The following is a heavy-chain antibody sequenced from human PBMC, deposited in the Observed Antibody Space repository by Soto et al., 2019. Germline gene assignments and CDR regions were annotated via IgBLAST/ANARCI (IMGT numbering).Heavy chain of an antibody. CDR3: VRSRYGYGFEF. Sequence: QTGGSLRLSCVASGFTYSNFWMNWVRQAPGKGLEWVANIKPDGIDKYYEDSVKGRFTTFRDNAKNSLFLQMNSLRVEDTAVYYCVRSRYGYGFEFWGQGTLVTVSS. D-gene: IGHD5-12*01. V-gene: IGHV3-7*01. J-gene: IGHJ4*02. CDR2: IKPDGIDK. CDR1: GFTYSNFW.